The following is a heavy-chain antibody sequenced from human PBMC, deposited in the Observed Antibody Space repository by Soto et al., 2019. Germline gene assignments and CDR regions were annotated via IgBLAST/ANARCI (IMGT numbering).Heavy chain of an antibody. J-gene: IGHJ4*02. CDR3: VRFGGAAAGPGDY. Sequence: PGGSLRLSCVASEFTFSSYEMNWVRQAPGKGLERVSYISSSGTTIYYTDSVKGRFTISRDNAKKSLYLQMNSLRAGDTAVYYCVRFGGAAAGPGDYWGQGTLVTVSS. CDR1: EFTFSSYE. D-gene: IGHD6-13*01. V-gene: IGHV3-48*03. CDR2: ISSSGTTI.